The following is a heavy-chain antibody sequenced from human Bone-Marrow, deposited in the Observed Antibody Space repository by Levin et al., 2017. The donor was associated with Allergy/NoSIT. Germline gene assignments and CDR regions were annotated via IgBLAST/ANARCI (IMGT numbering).Heavy chain of an antibody. V-gene: IGHV4-39*01. Sequence: SETLSLTCIVSGGSIGSTPHYWAWIRQPPGKGLEWIGSLYYGGNTNYNPSLKSRVTISADTSKTRLSLNLTPVTAADTAMYYCARRDQYLSGWVPGFDYWGQGTLVTVSS. CDR3: ARRDQYLSGWVPGFDY. CDR1: GGSIGSTPHY. CDR2: LYYGGNT. D-gene: IGHD6-19*01. J-gene: IGHJ4*02.